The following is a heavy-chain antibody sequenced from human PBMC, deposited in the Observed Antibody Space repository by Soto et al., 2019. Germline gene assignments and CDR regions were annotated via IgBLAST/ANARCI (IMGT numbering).Heavy chain of an antibody. D-gene: IGHD3-16*01. CDR2: ISYDGSNK. CDR3: AKETHSYGYGSYFDY. Sequence: GGSLRLSCAASGFTFSSYGMHWVRQAPGKGLEWVAVISYDGSNKYDVDSVKGRFTISRDNSKNTLFLQMNSPRVEDTAVYYCAKETHSYGYGSYFDYWGQGALVTVSS. J-gene: IGHJ4*02. V-gene: IGHV3-30*18. CDR1: GFTFSSYG.